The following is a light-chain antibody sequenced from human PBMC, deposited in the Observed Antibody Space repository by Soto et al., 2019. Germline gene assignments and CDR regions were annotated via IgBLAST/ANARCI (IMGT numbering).Light chain of an antibody. CDR2: DAS. Sequence: EIVLTQSPATLSLSPGERATLSCRASQSVSSNLGWYQQKPGQAPRLLIYDASNRATGIPARFSGSGSGTDFTLTISSLEPEDFAVYYFQQRTNWPLTFGGGTKVEIK. CDR1: QSVSSN. CDR3: QQRTNWPLT. J-gene: IGKJ4*01. V-gene: IGKV3-11*01.